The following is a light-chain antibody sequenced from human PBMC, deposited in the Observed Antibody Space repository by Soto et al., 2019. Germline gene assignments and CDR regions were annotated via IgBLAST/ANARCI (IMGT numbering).Light chain of an antibody. J-gene: IGKJ1*01. Sequence: EIVMTQSPATLSVSPGETASLSCRASQSAGNFLAWYQQKPGQAPRLLIYGASTRATGIPARFSGSGSGTEFTLTISGLQSEDFAVYYCQQYNNWPPWTFGQGTKVDI. CDR3: QQYNNWPPWT. V-gene: IGKV3-15*01. CDR1: QSAGNF. CDR2: GAS.